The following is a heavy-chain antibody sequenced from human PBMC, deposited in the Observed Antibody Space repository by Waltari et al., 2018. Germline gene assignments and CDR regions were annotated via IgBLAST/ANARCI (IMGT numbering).Heavy chain of an antibody. CDR2: INHSGST. CDR3: ARGPRLNYYGSGSPVYYYYGMDV. CDR1: GGSFSGYY. D-gene: IGHD3-10*01. Sequence: QVQLQQWGAGLLKPSETLSLTCAVYGGSFSGYYWSWIRQPPGKGLEWIGEINHSGSTNYNPSLKSRVTISVDTSKNQFSLKLSSVTAADTAVYYCARGPRLNYYGSGSPVYYYYGMDVWGQGTTVTVSS. V-gene: IGHV4-34*01. J-gene: IGHJ6*02.